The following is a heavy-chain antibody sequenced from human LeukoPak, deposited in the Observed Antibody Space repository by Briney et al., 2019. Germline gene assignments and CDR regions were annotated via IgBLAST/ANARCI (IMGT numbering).Heavy chain of an antibody. CDR2: IRTKADNYAT. V-gene: IGHV3-73*01. CDR3: TTYRSGHY. J-gene: IGHJ4*02. Sequence: GGSLRLSCAASGYRFSGYDIHWVRQASGKGLEWVGRIRTKADNYATAYSTSVTGRFTISRDDSENTAYLRMNSLKTEDTALYYCTTYRSGHYWGQGTLVTVSS. D-gene: IGHD6-19*01. CDR1: GYRFSGYD.